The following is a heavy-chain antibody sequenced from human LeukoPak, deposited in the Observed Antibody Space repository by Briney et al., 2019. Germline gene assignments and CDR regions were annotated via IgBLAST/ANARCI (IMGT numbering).Heavy chain of an antibody. Sequence: GESLRISCKGSGYSFTSYWISWVRQMPGKGLEWMGRIDPCDSYTNYSPSFQGHVTISADKSISTAYLQWSSLKASDTAMYYCARRARGRYYFDYWGQGTLVTVSS. CDR1: GYSFTSYW. CDR2: IDPCDSYT. V-gene: IGHV5-10-1*01. J-gene: IGHJ4*02. D-gene: IGHD5-12*01. CDR3: ARRARGRYYFDY.